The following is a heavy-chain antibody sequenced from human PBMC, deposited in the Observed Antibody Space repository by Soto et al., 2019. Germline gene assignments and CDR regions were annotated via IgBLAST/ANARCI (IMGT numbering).Heavy chain of an antibody. V-gene: IGHV4-39*01. D-gene: IGHD6-19*01. CDR3: ARSGARVAGPSNYYYYGMDV. CDR2: IYYSGST. CDR1: GGSISSSSYY. J-gene: IGHJ6*02. Sequence: SETLSLTCTVSGGSISSSSYYWGWIRQPPGKGLEWIGSIYYSGSTYYNPSLKSRVTISVDTSKNQFSLKLSSVTAADTAVYYCARSGARVAGPSNYYYYGMDVWGQGTTVT.